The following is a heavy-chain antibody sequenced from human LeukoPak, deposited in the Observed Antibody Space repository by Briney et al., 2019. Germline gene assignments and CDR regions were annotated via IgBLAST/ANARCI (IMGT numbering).Heavy chain of an antibody. CDR1: GGSLSSGGYY. J-gene: IGHJ4*02. V-gene: IGHV4-30-2*01. Sequence: PSQTLSLTCTVSGGSLSSGGYYWSWIRQPPGKGLEWIGYIYHSGSTYYNPSLKSRVTISVDRSKNQFSLKLSSVTAADTAVYYCARDRHRGFGSRGYSHYFDYWGQGTLVTISS. CDR3: ARDRHRGFGSRGYSHYFDY. CDR2: IYHSGST. D-gene: IGHD3-10*01.